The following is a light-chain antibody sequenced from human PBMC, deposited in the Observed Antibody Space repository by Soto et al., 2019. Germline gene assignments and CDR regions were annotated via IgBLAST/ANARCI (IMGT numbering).Light chain of an antibody. J-gene: IGKJ1*01. V-gene: IGKV3-20*01. CDR3: QHYGISPPWT. CDR1: QTVGSSY. Sequence: DIVLTQSPATLSLSPGDRATLSCRASQTVGSSYLAWYQQKPGQAPRLFIYGASSRAAGVPDRFSGSGSGTDFTITISRLQPEDVAVYYCQHYGISPPWTFGQGTKVDFK. CDR2: GAS.